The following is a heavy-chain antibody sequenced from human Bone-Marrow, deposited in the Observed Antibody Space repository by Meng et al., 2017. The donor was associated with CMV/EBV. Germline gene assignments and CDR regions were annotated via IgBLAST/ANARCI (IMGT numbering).Heavy chain of an antibody. D-gene: IGHD2-2*01. CDR1: GFTFDDYA. V-gene: IGHV3-9*01. J-gene: IGHJ4*02. Sequence: GGSLRLSCAASGFTFDDYAMHWVRQAPGKGLEWVSGISWNSGSIGYADSVKGRFTISRDNSKNSLYLQMNSLRTEDTALYYCAKAYCSSTSCYADYFDYWGQGTLVTVSS. CDR3: AKAYCSSTSCYADYFDY. CDR2: ISWNSGSI.